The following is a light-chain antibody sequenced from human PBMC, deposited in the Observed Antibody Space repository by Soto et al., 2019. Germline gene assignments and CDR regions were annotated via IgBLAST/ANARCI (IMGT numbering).Light chain of an antibody. CDR2: GAS. CDR3: QQYSFSSYT. Sequence: EVVLTQSPGTLSLSPGDRATLSCRASQSVSSSYLAWYQHRPGQAPRLLIYGASRRAAGIPHRFSGSGSGTEFTITISRLEPEDFAVYYCQQYSFSSYTFGQGTNLEMK. CDR1: QSVSSSY. J-gene: IGKJ2*01. V-gene: IGKV3-20*01.